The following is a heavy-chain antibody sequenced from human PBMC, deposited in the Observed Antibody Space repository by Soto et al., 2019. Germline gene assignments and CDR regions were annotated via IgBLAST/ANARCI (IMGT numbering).Heavy chain of an antibody. CDR3: ARRYGWLYFDY. Sequence: QLQLQESGPGLVKPWETLSLTCTVSGDSISSSNYFWGWIRQPPGKGLEWIGTIFYSGSTYYNPSLKSRVTISVDTSKNQFSLKLTSVTAADMALYYCARRYGWLYFDYWGQGSLVTVSS. V-gene: IGHV4-39*01. D-gene: IGHD3-10*01. J-gene: IGHJ4*02. CDR1: GDSISSSNYF. CDR2: IFYSGST.